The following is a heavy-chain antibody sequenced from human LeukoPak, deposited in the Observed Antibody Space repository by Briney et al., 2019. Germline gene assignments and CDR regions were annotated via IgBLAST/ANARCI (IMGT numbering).Heavy chain of an antibody. J-gene: IGHJ4*02. D-gene: IGHD3-10*01. V-gene: IGHV3-11*04. CDR2: ISSSGSTI. CDR1: GFTFSDYY. CDR3: ASAYGSGSDY. Sequence: VGSLRLSCAASGFTFSDYYMSWIRQAPGKGLEWVSYISSSGSTIYYAGSVKGRFTISSDNAKNSLYLQMNSLRAEDTAVYHCASAYGSGSDYWGQGTLVTVSS.